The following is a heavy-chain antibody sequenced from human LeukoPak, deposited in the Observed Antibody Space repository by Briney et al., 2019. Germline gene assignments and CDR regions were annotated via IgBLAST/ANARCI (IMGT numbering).Heavy chain of an antibody. D-gene: IGHD6-13*01. CDR3: ARDPLSSSSFDL. CDR2: ISSNGRSI. J-gene: IGHJ4*02. Sequence: GGSLRLSCAASGFTFSDYAMHWVRQSPGKELEYVSAISSNGRSIHYANSVEGRFTISRDNSQNTLYLQMDSLRAEDTAVYYCARDPLSSSSFDLWGQGTLVTVSS. V-gene: IGHV3-64*01. CDR1: GFTFSDYA.